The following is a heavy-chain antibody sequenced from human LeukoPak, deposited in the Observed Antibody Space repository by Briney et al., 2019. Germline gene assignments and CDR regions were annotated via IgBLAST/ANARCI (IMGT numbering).Heavy chain of an antibody. CDR3: ARDMVRGVITPSDAFDI. D-gene: IGHD3-10*01. J-gene: IGHJ3*02. CDR2: ISAYNGNT. CDR1: GYTFTSYG. Sequence: GASVKVSCKASGYTFTSYGISWVRQAPGQGLEWMGWISAYNGNTNYAQKLQGRVTMTTDTSTRTAYMELRSLSSDDTAVYYCARDMVRGVITPSDAFDIWGQGTMVTVSS. V-gene: IGHV1-18*01.